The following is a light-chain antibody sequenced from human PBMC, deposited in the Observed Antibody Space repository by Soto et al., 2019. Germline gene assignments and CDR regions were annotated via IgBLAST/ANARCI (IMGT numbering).Light chain of an antibody. J-gene: IGLJ1*01. Sequence: QSALTQPASVSGSPGQSIAISCTGTSSDVGRYNYVSWYQQHPGKAPKLMIYEVSNRPSGVSIRFSGSKSGNTASLTISGLQAEDEDDYYCSAYTTSSTTLYVFGTGTKVTVL. CDR3: SAYTTSSTTLYV. CDR1: SSDVGRYNY. CDR2: EVS. V-gene: IGLV2-14*01.